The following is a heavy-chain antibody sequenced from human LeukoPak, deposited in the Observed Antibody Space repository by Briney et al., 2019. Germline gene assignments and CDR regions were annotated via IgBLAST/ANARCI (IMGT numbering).Heavy chain of an antibody. CDR1: GFTFDDYG. D-gene: IGHD5-18*01. V-gene: IGHV3-20*04. J-gene: IGHJ4*02. CDR2: INWNGGST. Sequence: PGGSLRLPCAASGFTFDDYGMSWVRQAPGKGLEWVSGINWNGGSTGYADSVKGRFTISRDNAKNPLYLQMNSLRVEDTALYYCARRGLEDTAPFDYWGQGTLVTVSS. CDR3: ARRGLEDTAPFDY.